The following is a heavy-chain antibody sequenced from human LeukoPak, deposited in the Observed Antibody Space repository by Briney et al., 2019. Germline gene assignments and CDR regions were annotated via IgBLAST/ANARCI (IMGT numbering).Heavy chain of an antibody. Sequence: GGSLRLSCAASGFTFSSYGMHWVRQAPGKGLEWVAVIWYDGSNKYYADSVKGRFTISRDNSKNTLYLQMYSLRAEDTAVYYCARDEWLSPFDYWGQGTLVTVSS. D-gene: IGHD6-19*01. CDR1: GFTFSSYG. CDR3: ARDEWLSPFDY. J-gene: IGHJ4*02. V-gene: IGHV3-33*01. CDR2: IWYDGSNK.